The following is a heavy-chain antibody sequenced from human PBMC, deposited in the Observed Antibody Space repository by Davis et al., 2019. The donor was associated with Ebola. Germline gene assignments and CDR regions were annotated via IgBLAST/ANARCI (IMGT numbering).Heavy chain of an antibody. CDR1: GFTFGDYA. CDR2: IRSKAYGGTT. D-gene: IGHD2-15*01. V-gene: IGHV3-49*04. Sequence: PGGSLRLSCTASGFTFGDYAMSWVRQAPGKGLEWVGFIRSKAYGGTTEYAASVKGRFTISRDDSKSIAYLQMNSLKTEDTAVYYCTRPPGYCSGGSCYSAGYWGQGTLVTVSS. CDR3: TRPPGYCSGGSCYSAGY. J-gene: IGHJ4*02.